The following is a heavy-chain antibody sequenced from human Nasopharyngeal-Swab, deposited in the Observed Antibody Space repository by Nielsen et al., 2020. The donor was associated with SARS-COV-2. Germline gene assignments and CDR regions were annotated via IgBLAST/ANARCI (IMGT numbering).Heavy chain of an antibody. CDR1: GYTFSAYW. J-gene: IGHJ4*02. CDR3: VKHQGSSSDQ. V-gene: IGHV3-74*01. CDR2: IDENEGIT. Sequence: GGSLRLSCAASGYTFSAYWMHWVRQVPGKGLLWVSRIDENEGITDYADSVRGRFTISRDNAKNTLYLQMNSLRVEDTAVYYCVKHQGSSSDQWGQGTLVTVSS.